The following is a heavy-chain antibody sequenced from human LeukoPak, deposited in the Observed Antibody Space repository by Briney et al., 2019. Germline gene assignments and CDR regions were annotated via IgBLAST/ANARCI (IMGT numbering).Heavy chain of an antibody. Sequence: PGGSLRLSCAASGFTFSRHWMYWVRQAPGKGLEWVANIKQDGSAKPYVDSVKGRFTISRDNAKNSLFLQMNSLRAEGMAVYYCAKDRADVVPTMVLDYWGQGILVTVSS. J-gene: IGHJ4*02. CDR3: AKDRADVVPTMVLDY. D-gene: IGHD5-12*01. CDR1: GFTFSRHW. CDR2: IKQDGSAK. V-gene: IGHV3-7*03.